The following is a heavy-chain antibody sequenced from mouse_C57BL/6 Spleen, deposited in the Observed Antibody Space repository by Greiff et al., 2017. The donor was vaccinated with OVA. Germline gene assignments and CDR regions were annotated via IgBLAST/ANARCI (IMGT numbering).Heavy chain of an antibody. CDR1: GYTFTSYW. D-gene: IGHD2-5*01. CDR2: IDPSDSYT. J-gene: IGHJ3*01. V-gene: IGHV1-59*01. Sequence: QVQLQQPGAELVRPGTSVKLSCKASGYTFTSYWMHWVKQRPGQGLEWIGVIDPSDSYTNYNQKFKGKATLTVDTSSSTAYMQLSSLTSEDSAVYYCAREGGYSNYLFAYWGQGTLVTVSA. CDR3: AREGGYSNYLFAY.